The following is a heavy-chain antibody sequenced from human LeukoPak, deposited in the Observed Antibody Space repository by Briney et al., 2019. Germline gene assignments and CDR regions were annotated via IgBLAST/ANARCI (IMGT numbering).Heavy chain of an antibody. Sequence: ASVKVSCKASGYTFTDYYIHWVRQAPGQGLEWMGWINPNSGGTNYAQKFQGRVTMTRDTSISTAYMELSSLRSDDTAVYYCATGTMYSSGQAHAFDIWGQGTMVTVSS. D-gene: IGHD6-19*01. J-gene: IGHJ3*02. V-gene: IGHV1-2*02. CDR1: GYTFTDYY. CDR2: INPNSGGT. CDR3: ATGTMYSSGQAHAFDI.